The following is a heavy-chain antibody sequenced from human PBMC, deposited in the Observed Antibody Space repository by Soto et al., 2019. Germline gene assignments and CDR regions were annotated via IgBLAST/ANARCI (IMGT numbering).Heavy chain of an antibody. D-gene: IGHD6-13*01. J-gene: IGHJ4*02. CDR1: GFTFSSYS. V-gene: IGHV3-21*01. CDR3: ARDGYSSRGTDY. CDR2: ISSSSSYI. Sequence: GGSLRLSCAASGFTFSSYSMNWVRQAPGKGLEWVSSISSSSSYIYYADSVKGRFTISRDNAKNSLYLQMNSLRAEDTAVYYCARDGYSSRGTDYWGQGTLVTVSS.